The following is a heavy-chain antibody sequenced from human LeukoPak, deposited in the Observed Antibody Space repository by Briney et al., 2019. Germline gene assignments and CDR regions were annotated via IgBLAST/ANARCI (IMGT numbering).Heavy chain of an antibody. CDR3: AGTSSSNSYHYYYYYGMDV. D-gene: IGHD4-11*01. J-gene: IGHJ6*02. V-gene: IGHV1-69*01. CDR2: IIPIFGTA. Sequence: SVRVSCKASGGSFSSYVICWVRQAPGQWLELMGGIIPIFGTANYAQKFQGRVTITADESTSTAYMELSSLRSEDTAVYYCAGTSSSNSYHYYYYYGMDVWGQGTTVTVSS. CDR1: GGSFSSYV.